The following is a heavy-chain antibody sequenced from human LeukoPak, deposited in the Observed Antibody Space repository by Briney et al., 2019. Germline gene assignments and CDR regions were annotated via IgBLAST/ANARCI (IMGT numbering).Heavy chain of an antibody. V-gene: IGHV3-23*01. J-gene: IGHJ5*02. Sequence: GGSLRLSCAASGFTVSSNYMSWVRQAPGKGLEWVSAISGSGGSTYYADSVKGRFTISRDNSKNTLYLQMNSLRAEDTAVYYCAKGAGIAALRSQFDPWGQGTLVTVSS. CDR2: ISGSGGST. CDR3: AKGAGIAALRSQFDP. CDR1: GFTVSSNY. D-gene: IGHD6-13*01.